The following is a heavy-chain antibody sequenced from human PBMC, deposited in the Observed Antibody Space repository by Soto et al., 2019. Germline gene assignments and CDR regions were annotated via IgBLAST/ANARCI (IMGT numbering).Heavy chain of an antibody. CDR1: GYTFSSYG. D-gene: IGHD3-9*01. CDR2: IWYDGSNK. Sequence: GGSLRISFAACGYTFSSYGMHWVRQAPGKGLEWVAVIWYDGSNKYYADSVKGRFTISRDNSKNTLYLQMNSLRAEDTAVYYCASNRLPTYYDILTGYYKGGDYYYMDVWGKGTTVTVSS. CDR3: ASNRLPTYYDILTGYYKGGDYYYMDV. V-gene: IGHV3-33*01. J-gene: IGHJ6*03.